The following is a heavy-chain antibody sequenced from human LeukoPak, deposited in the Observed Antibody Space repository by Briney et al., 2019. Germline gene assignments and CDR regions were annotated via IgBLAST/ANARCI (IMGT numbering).Heavy chain of an antibody. J-gene: IGHJ3*01. CDR3: ASNEKPPEYYYGSDRS. CDR2: ISSSGSTI. CDR1: GFTFSSYA. D-gene: IGHD3-10*01. Sequence: PGGSLRLSCAASGFTFSSYAMSWVRQAPGKGLEWVSYISSSGSTIYYADSVKGRFTISRDNAKNSLYLQMNSLRAEDTAVYYCASNEKPPEYYYGSDRSWGQGTMVTVSS. V-gene: IGHV3-48*04.